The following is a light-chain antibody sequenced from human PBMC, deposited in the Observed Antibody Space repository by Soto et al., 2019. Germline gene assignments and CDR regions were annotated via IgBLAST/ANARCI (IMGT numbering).Light chain of an antibody. Sequence: DIQMTQYPSTLSASVGDRVTITCRASQSISSWLAWYQQKPGKAPKLLIYDASSLESGVPSRFSGSGSGTEFTLTISSLQPDDFATYYCQQYNSYLWTFGQGTMVDIK. J-gene: IGKJ1*01. CDR1: QSISSW. V-gene: IGKV1-5*01. CDR3: QQYNSYLWT. CDR2: DAS.